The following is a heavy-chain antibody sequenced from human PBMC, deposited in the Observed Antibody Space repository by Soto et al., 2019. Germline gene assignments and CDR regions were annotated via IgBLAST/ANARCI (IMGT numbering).Heavy chain of an antibody. D-gene: IGHD3-16*02. Sequence: QVQLVQSGSEVKKPGASVKVSCEASGDTFSTYSISWVRQAPGQGREWMGGIVPIIDPADYAPKYQGSVTIIAAESTSTVYMELSSLRSEDTAVYCCCYTGTLTYNYYCLEVWGQGTTVNVSS. CDR3: CYTGTLTYNYYCLEV. CDR1: GDTFSTYS. CDR2: IVPIIDPA. V-gene: IGHV1-69*01. J-gene: IGHJ6*02.